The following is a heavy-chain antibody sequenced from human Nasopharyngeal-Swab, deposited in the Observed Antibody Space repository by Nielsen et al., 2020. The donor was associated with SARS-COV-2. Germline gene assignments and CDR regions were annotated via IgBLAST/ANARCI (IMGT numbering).Heavy chain of an antibody. V-gene: IGHV3-30*04. J-gene: IGHJ4*02. D-gene: IGHD3-9*01. Sequence: GESLKISCAASGFTFSSYAMHWVRQAPGKGLEWVAVISYDGSNKYYADSVKGRFTISRDNSKNTLYLQMNSLRAEDTAVYYCAKDHDTIFSFEDYWGQGTLVTVSS. CDR1: GFTFSSYA. CDR3: AKDHDTIFSFEDY. CDR2: ISYDGSNK.